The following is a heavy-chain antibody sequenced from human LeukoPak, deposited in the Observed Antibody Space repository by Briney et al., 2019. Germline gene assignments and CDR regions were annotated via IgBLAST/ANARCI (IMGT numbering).Heavy chain of an antibody. CDR1: GFTFGDYT. J-gene: IGHJ4*02. Sequence: GGSLRLSCTASGFTFGDYTMSWVRQAPGKGLEWVGCSRSKTYGGTTEYAASVKGRFTISRDDSKSIAYLQTNSLKTEDTAVYFCTRSRQLDYWGQGTLVTVSS. CDR2: SRSKTYGGTT. D-gene: IGHD2-2*01. CDR3: TRSRQLDY. V-gene: IGHV3-49*04.